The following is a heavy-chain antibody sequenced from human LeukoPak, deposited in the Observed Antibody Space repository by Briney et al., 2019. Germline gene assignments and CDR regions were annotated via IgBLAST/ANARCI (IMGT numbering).Heavy chain of an antibody. J-gene: IGHJ4*02. CDR1: GFTFSSHS. D-gene: IGHD1-1*01. V-gene: IGHV3-21*01. Sequence: GGSLRLSCAASGFTFSSHSTNWVRQAPGKGLEWVSSISSSSNYIYYADSVKGRFTISRDISKNTLYLQMSSLTAEDTAVYYCAKGGTRGTYYFDYWGQGALVTVSS. CDR3: AKGGTRGTYYFDY. CDR2: ISSSSNYI.